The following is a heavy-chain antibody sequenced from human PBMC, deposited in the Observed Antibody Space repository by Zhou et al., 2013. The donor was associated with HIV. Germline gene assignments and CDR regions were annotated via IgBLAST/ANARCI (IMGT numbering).Heavy chain of an antibody. Sequence: QVQLEQPGAEVRKPGAPVELTCQASGYSFTFYSMHWVRQAPGQGLEWVGLINPGDGSTTYAQKFEGRVTMTRDTTTRTVSLQLRRLRIDDTAVYYCVRVDSYVRPGPLGYWGQGTLLTVSS. D-gene: IGHD3-9*01. CDR2: INPGDGST. CDR3: VRVDSYVRPGPLGY. J-gene: IGHJ4*02. CDR1: GYSFTFYS. V-gene: IGHV1-46*01.